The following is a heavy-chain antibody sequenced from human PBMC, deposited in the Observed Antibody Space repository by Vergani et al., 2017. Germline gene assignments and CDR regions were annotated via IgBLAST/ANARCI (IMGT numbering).Heavy chain of an antibody. J-gene: IGHJ4*02. V-gene: IGHV4-39*07. CDR1: GGSISSSSYY. CDR3: ATAAAYPQVCDY. CDR2: IYHSGST. Sequence: QLQLQESGPGLVKPSETLSLTCTVSGGSISSSSYYWGWIRQPPGKGLEWIGSIYHSGSTYYNPSLKSRVTISVDTSKNQFSLKLSSVTAADTAVYYCATAAAYPQVCDYWGQGTLVTVSS. D-gene: IGHD6-13*01.